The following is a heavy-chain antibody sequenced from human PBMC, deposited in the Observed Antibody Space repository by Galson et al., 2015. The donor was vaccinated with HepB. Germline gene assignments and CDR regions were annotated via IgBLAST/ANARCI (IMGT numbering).Heavy chain of an antibody. Sequence: GFTFSSYAMSWVRQAPGKGLEWVSAISGSGGSTYYADSVKGRFTISRDNSKNTLYLQMNSLRAEDTAVYYCAKDVYYDFWSGYYYFDYWGQGTLVTVSP. D-gene: IGHD3-3*01. CDR2: ISGSGGST. CDR3: AKDVYYDFWSGYYYFDY. J-gene: IGHJ4*02. V-gene: IGHV3-23*01. CDR1: GFTFSSYA.